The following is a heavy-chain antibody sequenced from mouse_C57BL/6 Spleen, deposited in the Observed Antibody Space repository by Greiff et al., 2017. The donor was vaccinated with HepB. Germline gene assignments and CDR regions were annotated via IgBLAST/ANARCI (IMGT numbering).Heavy chain of an antibody. Sequence: QVQLQQSGAELVRPGSSVKLSCKASGYTFTSYWMHWVKQRPIQGLEWIGNIDPSDSETHYNQKFKDKATLTVDKSSSTAYMQLSSLTSEDSAVYYCARGLRDAMDYWGQGTSVTVSS. CDR2: IDPSDSET. V-gene: IGHV1-52*01. J-gene: IGHJ4*01. CDR1: GYTFTSYW. CDR3: ARGLRDAMDY. D-gene: IGHD2-2*01.